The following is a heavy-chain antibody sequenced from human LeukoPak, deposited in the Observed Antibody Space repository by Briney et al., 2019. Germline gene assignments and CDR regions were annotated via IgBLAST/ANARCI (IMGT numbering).Heavy chain of an antibody. D-gene: IGHD1-26*01. J-gene: IGHJ4*02. CDR1: GFTFSNAW. V-gene: IGHV3-15*01. CDR3: TTEREPYSGSYY. CDR2: IKSKTDGGTT. Sequence: PGGSLRLSCAASGFTFSNAWMSWVRQAPGKVLEWVGRIKSKTDGGTTDYAAPVKGRFTISRDDSKNTLYLQMNSLKTEGTAVYYCTTEREPYSGSYYWGQGTLVTVSS.